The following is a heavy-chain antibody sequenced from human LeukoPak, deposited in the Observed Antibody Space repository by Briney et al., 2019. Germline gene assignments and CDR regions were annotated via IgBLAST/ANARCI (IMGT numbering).Heavy chain of an antibody. J-gene: IGHJ4*02. CDR3: AKDGYNWNYIAAFDY. CDR2: ISGSGGST. V-gene: IGHV3-23*01. Sequence: GGSLRLSCAASGFTFSSYAMSWVRQAPGKGLEWVSAISGSGGSTYYADSVKGRFTISRDNSKNTLYLQMNSLRAEDTAVYYCAKDGYNWNYIAAFDYWGQGTLVTVSS. D-gene: IGHD1-7*01. CDR1: GFTFSSYA.